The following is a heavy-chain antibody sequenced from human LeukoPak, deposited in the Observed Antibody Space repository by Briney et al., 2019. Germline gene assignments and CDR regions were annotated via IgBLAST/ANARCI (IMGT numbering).Heavy chain of an antibody. CDR2: ISSSSSYI. Sequence: PGGSLRLSCAASGFTFSSYSMNWVRQAPGKGLEWVSSISSSSSYIYYADSVKGRFTISRDNAKNSLYLQMNSLRAEDTAVYYCARGLGLYCSSTSCPPDAFDIWGQGTMVTVSS. CDR1: GFTFSSYS. D-gene: IGHD2-2*01. J-gene: IGHJ3*02. CDR3: ARGLGLYCSSTSCPPDAFDI. V-gene: IGHV3-21*01.